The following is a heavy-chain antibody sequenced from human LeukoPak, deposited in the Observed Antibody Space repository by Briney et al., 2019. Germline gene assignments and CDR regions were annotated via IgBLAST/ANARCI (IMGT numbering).Heavy chain of an antibody. Sequence: SETLSLTCTVSGGSISSYYWSWIRQPPGKGLEWIGYIYYSGSTNYNPSLKSRVTISVDASKNQFSLKLSSVTAADTAVYYCARVPVRYGSGSYYNPYYFDYWGQGTLVTVSS. V-gene: IGHV4-59*01. D-gene: IGHD3-10*01. J-gene: IGHJ4*02. CDR1: GGSISSYY. CDR2: IYYSGST. CDR3: ARVPVRYGSGSYYNPYYFDY.